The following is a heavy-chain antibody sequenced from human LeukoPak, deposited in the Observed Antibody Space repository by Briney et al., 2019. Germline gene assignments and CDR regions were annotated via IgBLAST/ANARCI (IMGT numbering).Heavy chain of an antibody. D-gene: IGHD3-10*01. CDR1: GFTFSSYS. CDR2: ISSSSSYI. Sequence: GGSLRLSCAASGFTFSSYSMNWVRQAPGKGLEWVSSISSSSSYIYYADSVKGRFTISRDNAKNSLYLQMNSLRAEDTAVYYCAREVYYGSGGYAFDYWGQGTLVTVSS. CDR3: AREVYYGSGGYAFDY. J-gene: IGHJ4*02. V-gene: IGHV3-21*01.